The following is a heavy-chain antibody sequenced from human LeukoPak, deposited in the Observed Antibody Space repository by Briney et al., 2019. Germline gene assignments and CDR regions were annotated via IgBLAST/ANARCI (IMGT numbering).Heavy chain of an antibody. CDR3: ARSYSNHHFGMDV. CDR1: GFTVSSYY. CDR2: MYSGDST. V-gene: IGHV3-66*01. D-gene: IGHD4-11*01. J-gene: IGHJ6*02. Sequence: GGSLRLSCAASGFTVSSYYMTWVRQAPGKGLEWVSVMYSGDSTYYADSVKGRVAISRDNSQNTVFLQMNSVRVEDTAVYYCARSYSNHHFGMDVWGQGTAVTFSS.